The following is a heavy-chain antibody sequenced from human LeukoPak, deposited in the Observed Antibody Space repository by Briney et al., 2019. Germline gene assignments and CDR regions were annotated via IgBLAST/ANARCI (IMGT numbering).Heavy chain of an antibody. D-gene: IGHD5-18*01. CDR1: GGSISSYY. CDR3: ARGRYTARIDY. J-gene: IGHJ4*02. V-gene: IGHV4-59*06. Sequence: SETLSLTCTVSGGSISSYYWSWIRQPPGKGLEWIGYIYYSGSTYYNPSLKSRVTISVDTSKNQFSLKLSSVTAADTAVYYCARGRYTARIDYWGQGTLVTVSS. CDR2: IYYSGST.